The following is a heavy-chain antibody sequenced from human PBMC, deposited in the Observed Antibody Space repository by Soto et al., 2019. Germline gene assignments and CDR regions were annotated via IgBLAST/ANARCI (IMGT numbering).Heavy chain of an antibody. Sequence: KPSETLSLTCRVSGGSISNDYWTWIRQPPGKGLEWIGYIYKGGSINYNPSLKSRVTISVDTSNNQFSLKLSSVTAADTAVYYCASYSSGWYYGHPDNEYYLDYWGQGTLVTVSS. J-gene: IGHJ4*02. CDR1: GGSISNDY. D-gene: IGHD6-19*01. CDR2: IYKGGSI. V-gene: IGHV4-4*09. CDR3: ASYSSGWYYGHPDNEYYLDY.